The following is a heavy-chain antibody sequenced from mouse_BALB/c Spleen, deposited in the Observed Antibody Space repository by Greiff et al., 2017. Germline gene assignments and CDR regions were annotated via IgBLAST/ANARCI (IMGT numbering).Heavy chain of an antibody. CDR2: IWAGGST. D-gene: IGHD2-3*01. Sequence: VMLVESGPGLVAPSQSLSITCTVSGFSLTSYGVHWVRQPPGKGLEWLGVIWAGGSTNYNSALMSRLSISKDNSKSQVFLKMNSLQTDDTAMYYCARDSDGYPWFAYWGQGTLVTVSA. CDR1: GFSLTSYG. V-gene: IGHV2-9*02. CDR3: ARDSDGYPWFAY. J-gene: IGHJ3*01.